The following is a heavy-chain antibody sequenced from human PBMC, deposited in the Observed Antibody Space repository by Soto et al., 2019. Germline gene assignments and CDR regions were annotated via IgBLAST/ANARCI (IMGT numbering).Heavy chain of an antibody. CDR2: IYYSGGT. J-gene: IGHJ6*02. V-gene: IGHV4-39*01. D-gene: IGHD3-22*01. Sequence: LSLTCTVSGGSISSSSYYWGWIRQPPGKGLEWIGSIYYSGGTYYNPSLKSRVTISVDTSKNQFSLKLSSVTAADTAVYYCARHYGGYYYPYYYGMDVWGQGTTVTVSS. CDR3: ARHYGGYYYPYYYGMDV. CDR1: GGSISSSSYY.